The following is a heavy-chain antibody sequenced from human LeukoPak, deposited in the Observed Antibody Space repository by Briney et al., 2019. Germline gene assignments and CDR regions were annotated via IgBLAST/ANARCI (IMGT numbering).Heavy chain of an antibody. Sequence: SETLSLTCAVSGYSISSGYYWGWIRQPPGKGLEWIGSLYHTGNTYYNPSLKSRLTISVDTPKNQFSLKLSSVTAADTAVYYCARRGLTDHFDYWGQGTLVTVPS. J-gene: IGHJ4*02. CDR3: ARRGLTDHFDY. CDR1: GYSISSGYY. CDR2: LYHTGNT. D-gene: IGHD4/OR15-4a*01. V-gene: IGHV4-38-2*01.